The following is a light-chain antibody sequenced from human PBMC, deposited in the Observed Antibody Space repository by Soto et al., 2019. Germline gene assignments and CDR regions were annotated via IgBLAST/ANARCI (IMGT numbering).Light chain of an antibody. V-gene: IGKV3-15*01. CDR1: QSVSSN. J-gene: IGKJ1*01. CDR2: GAS. Sequence: EIVLTQSPATLSLSPGERATLSCRASQSVSSNLAWYQQKPGQAPRLLIYGASTRATGVPGRFSGSGSGTEFTLTISSLQSEDFAVYYCQQYNDWWTFGQGTKVDI. CDR3: QQYNDWWT.